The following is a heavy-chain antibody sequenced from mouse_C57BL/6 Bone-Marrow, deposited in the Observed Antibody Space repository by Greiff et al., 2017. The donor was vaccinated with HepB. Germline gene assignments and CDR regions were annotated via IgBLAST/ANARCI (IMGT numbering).Heavy chain of an antibody. CDR3: AKGLPMDY. CDR2: IYPGSGST. Sequence: VQLQQPGAELVKPGASVKMSCKASGYTFTSYWITWVKQRPGQGLEWIGDIYPGSGSTNYNEKFKSKATLTVDKSSSTASMQLSSLTSEDSAVYYCAKGLPMDYWGQGTSVTVSS. CDR1: GYTFTSYW. J-gene: IGHJ4*01. V-gene: IGHV1-55*01.